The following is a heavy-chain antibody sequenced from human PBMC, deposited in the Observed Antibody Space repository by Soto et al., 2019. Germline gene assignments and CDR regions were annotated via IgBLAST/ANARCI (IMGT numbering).Heavy chain of an antibody. D-gene: IGHD2-2*01. CDR2: ISYDGSNK. Sequence: LRLSCAASGFTFSSYGMHWVRQAPGKGLQWVAIISYDGSNKYYADSVKGRFTISRDSSKNTLYLQMNSLRPEGTAVYYCAKDDGAHCSTTSCYSQPFDPWGQGTLVTVSS. V-gene: IGHV3-30*18. CDR3: AKDDGAHCSTTSCYSQPFDP. CDR1: GFTFSSYG. J-gene: IGHJ5*02.